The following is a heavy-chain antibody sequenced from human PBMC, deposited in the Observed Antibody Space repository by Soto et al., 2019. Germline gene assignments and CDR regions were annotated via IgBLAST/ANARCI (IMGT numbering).Heavy chain of an antibody. J-gene: IGHJ4*02. CDR2: ISGSGGNT. D-gene: IGHD3-3*01. CDR3: AKVRTPYYDFWSGYYPSDQYYFDY. V-gene: IGHV3-23*01. CDR1: GFTFSSYA. Sequence: EVQLLESGGGLVQPGGSLRLSCAASGFTFSSYAMSWVRQAPGKGLEWVSAISGSGGNTYYADSVKGRFTISRDNSKNTLYLQMNSLRAEDTAVYYCAKVRTPYYDFWSGYYPSDQYYFDYWGQGTLVTVSS.